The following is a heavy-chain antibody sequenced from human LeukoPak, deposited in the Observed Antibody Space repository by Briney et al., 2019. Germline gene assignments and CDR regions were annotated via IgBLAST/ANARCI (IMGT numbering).Heavy chain of an antibody. J-gene: IGHJ5*02. CDR1: GGSISSSSYY. V-gene: IGHV4-39*01. D-gene: IGHD1-14*01. Sequence: SETLSLTCTVSGGSISSSSYYWGWIRQPPGKGLEWIGSIYYSGSTYYNPSLKSRVTISVDTSKNQFSLKLSSVTAADTAVYYCARQGGNPDWFDPWGQGTLVTVSS. CDR2: IYYSGST. CDR3: ARQGGNPDWFDP.